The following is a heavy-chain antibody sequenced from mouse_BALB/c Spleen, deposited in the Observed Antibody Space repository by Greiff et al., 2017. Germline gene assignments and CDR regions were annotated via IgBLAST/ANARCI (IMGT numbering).Heavy chain of an antibody. CDR1: GFSLTSYG. CDR3: AKLGGLAWFAY. D-gene: IGHD4-1*01. CDR2: IWSGGST. V-gene: IGHV2-2*01. Sequence: VQLQQSGPGLVQPSQSLSITCTVSGFSLTSYGVHWVRQSPGKGLEWLGVIWSGGSTDYNAAFISRLSISKDNSKSQVFLKLNSLQTDDTATYYCAKLGGLAWFAYWGQGTLVTVSA. J-gene: IGHJ3*01.